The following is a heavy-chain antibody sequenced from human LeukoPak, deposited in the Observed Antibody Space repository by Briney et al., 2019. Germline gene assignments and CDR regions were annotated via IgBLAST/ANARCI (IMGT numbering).Heavy chain of an antibody. CDR1: GGSFSGYY. Sequence: KSSETLSLTCAVYGGSFSGYYWSWIRQPPGKGLEWIGEINHSGSTNYNPSLKGRVTISVDTSKNQFSLKLSSVTAADTAVYYCARVRFLEWLSGFDYWGQGTLVTVSS. V-gene: IGHV4-34*01. CDR3: ARVRFLEWLSGFDY. J-gene: IGHJ4*02. CDR2: INHSGST. D-gene: IGHD3-3*01.